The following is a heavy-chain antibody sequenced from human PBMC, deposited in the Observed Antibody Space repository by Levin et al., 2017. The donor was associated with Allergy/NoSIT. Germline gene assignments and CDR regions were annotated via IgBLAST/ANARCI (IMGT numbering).Heavy chain of an antibody. V-gene: IGHV3-23*01. CDR3: AKGVWSSTGGIGP. D-gene: IGHD2-8*01. CDR2: IGSGGST. Sequence: GESLKISCAASGFTFSTFSMNWVRQAPGKGLEWVSGIGSGGSTYYADSVKGRFTISRDISMTTVHLQMNSLRADDTAIYYCAKGVWSSTGGIGPWGQGTLVTVSS. CDR1: GFTFSTFS. J-gene: IGHJ5*02.